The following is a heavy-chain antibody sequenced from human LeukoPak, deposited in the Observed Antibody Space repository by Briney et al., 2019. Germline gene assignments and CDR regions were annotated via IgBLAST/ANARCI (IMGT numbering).Heavy chain of an antibody. CDR1: GLTFSNTW. J-gene: IGHJ4*02. CDR2: IKSKNNGGTT. D-gene: IGHD3-16*01. CDR3: STDSLVLNY. Sequence: GGSLRLSCAVSGLTFSNTWLSWVRQAPGKGLEWVGRIKSKNNGGTTDYAAPGRGRFIISRDDSKNTLYLQMNSLKTEDTGVYYCSTDSLVLNYWGQGTLVTVSS. V-gene: IGHV3-15*01.